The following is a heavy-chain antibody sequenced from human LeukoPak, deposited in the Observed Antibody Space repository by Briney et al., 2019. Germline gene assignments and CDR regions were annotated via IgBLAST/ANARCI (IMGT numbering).Heavy chain of an antibody. V-gene: IGHV4-34*01. Sequence: SETPSLTCAVYGGSLSGYYWSWIRQPPGKGLEWIGEINHSGSTNYNPSLKSRVTISVDTSKNQFSLKLSSVTAADTAVCYCATVPAAENFDYWGQGTLVTVSS. J-gene: IGHJ4*02. CDR1: GGSLSGYY. D-gene: IGHD2-2*01. CDR3: ATVPAAENFDY. CDR2: INHSGST.